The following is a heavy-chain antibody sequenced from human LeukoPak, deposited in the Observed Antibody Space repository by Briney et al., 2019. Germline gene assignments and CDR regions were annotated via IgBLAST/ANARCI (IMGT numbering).Heavy chain of an antibody. CDR1: GGTFSSYA. D-gene: IGHD2-2*01. Sequence: ASVKVSCKASGGTFSSYAISWVRQAPGQGLEWMGRIIPIFGTANYAQKFQGRVTMTRDTSTSTVYMELSSLRSEDTAVYYCARTKSNIVVVPAAIRGSAFDFWGQGTMVTVSS. V-gene: IGHV1-69*05. CDR2: IIPIFGTA. CDR3: ARTKSNIVVVPAAIRGSAFDF. J-gene: IGHJ3*01.